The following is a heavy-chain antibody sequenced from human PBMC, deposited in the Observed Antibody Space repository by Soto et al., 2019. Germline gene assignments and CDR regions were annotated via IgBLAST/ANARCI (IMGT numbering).Heavy chain of an antibody. D-gene: IGHD3-9*01. V-gene: IGHV4-59*08. CDR3: ARHSPPMYDILTGTTLDPYYGMDV. J-gene: IGHJ6*02. Sequence: SGTLPLTCSVSGDSIGSYYWSWIRQPPGKRLEWFGYIYYSVSTNYNPSLKSRVTISVDTSKNQFSLKLSSVTAADTAVYYCARHSPPMYDILTGTTLDPYYGMDVWGQGTTVTVSS. CDR1: GDSIGSYY. CDR2: IYYSVST.